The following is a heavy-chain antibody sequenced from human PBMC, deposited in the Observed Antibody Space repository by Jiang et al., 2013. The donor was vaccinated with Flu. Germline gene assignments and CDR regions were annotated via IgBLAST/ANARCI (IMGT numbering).Heavy chain of an antibody. V-gene: IGHV3-30*02. CDR2: IRYDGSNK. Sequence: VQLLESGGGVVQPGGSLRLSCAASGFTFSSYGMHWVRQAPGKGLEWVAFIRYDGSNKYYADSVKGRFTISRDNSKNTLYLQMNSLRAEDTAVYYCVGSGEWFSRDGYYFDYWGQGTLVTVSS. CDR3: VGSGEWFSRDGYYFDY. D-gene: IGHD3-3*01. CDR1: GFTFSSYG. J-gene: IGHJ4*02.